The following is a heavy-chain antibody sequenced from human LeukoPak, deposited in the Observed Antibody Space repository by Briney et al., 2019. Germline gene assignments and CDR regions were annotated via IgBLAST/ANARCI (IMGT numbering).Heavy chain of an antibody. J-gene: IGHJ6*02. CDR1: GFTVSSNY. Sequence: GGSLRLSCAASGFTVSSNYMSWVRQAPGKGLEWVSVIYSGGSTCYADSVKGRFTISRHNSKNTLYLQMNSLRAEDTAVYYCARDLRGSAYSSSWYGMDVWGQGTTVTVSS. CDR3: ARDLRGSAYSSSWYGMDV. V-gene: IGHV3-53*04. D-gene: IGHD6-13*01. CDR2: IYSGGST.